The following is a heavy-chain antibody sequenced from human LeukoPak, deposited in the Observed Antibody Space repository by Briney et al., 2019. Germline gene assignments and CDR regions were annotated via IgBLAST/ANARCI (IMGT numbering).Heavy chain of an antibody. V-gene: IGHV3-48*01. CDR2: ISSSSSTI. CDR1: GFTFSSYS. CDR3: AKVSWANYFDY. Sequence: GGSLRLSCAASGFTFSSYSMNWVRQAPGKGLEWVSYISSSSSTIYYADSVKGRFTISRDNAKNSLYLQMNSLRAEDTAIYYCAKVSWANYFDYWGQGTLVTVSS. J-gene: IGHJ4*02. D-gene: IGHD6-13*01.